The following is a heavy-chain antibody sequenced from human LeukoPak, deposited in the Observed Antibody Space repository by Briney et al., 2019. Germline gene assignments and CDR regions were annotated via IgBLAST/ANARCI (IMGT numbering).Heavy chain of an antibody. CDR1: GYTFTSYY. J-gene: IGHJ2*01. V-gene: IGHV1-46*01. D-gene: IGHD7-27*01. CDR3: ARGGTGDLRYWYFDL. CDR2: INPSGGST. Sequence: GASVKVSCKASGYTFTSYYMHWVRQAPGQGLEWMGIINPSGGSTSYAQKFQGRVTMTRDTSTSTVYMELSSLRSEDTAVYYCARGGTGDLRYWYFDLWGRGTLVTVSS.